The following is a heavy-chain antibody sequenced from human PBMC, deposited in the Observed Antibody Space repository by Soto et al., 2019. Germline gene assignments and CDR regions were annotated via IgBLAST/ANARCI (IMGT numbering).Heavy chain of an antibody. Sequence: QLQLQESGPGLVKPSETLSLTCTVSGGSISSSSYYWGWIRQPPGKGLEWIGSIYYSGSTYYNPSLKSRVTISVDTSKNQFSLKLSSVTAADTAVYDCARSMTTVVTLDYWGQGTLVTVSS. D-gene: IGHD4-17*01. CDR1: GGSISSSSYY. CDR2: IYYSGST. V-gene: IGHV4-39*01. CDR3: ARSMTTVVTLDY. J-gene: IGHJ4*02.